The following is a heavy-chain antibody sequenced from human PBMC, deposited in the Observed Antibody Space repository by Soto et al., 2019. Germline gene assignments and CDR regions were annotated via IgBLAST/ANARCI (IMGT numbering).Heavy chain of an antibody. V-gene: IGHV1-18*01. CDR1: GYAFTTYG. Sequence: QVHLVQSGAEVKKPGASVKVSCKGSGYAFTTYGITWVRQAPGQGLELMGWISAHNGNTNYAQKLPGRVTVTRDTSTSTAYMELRSLRSDDTAVYYCARGRYGDYWGQGALVTVSS. J-gene: IGHJ4*02. CDR2: ISAHNGNT. D-gene: IGHD1-1*01. CDR3: ARGRYGDY.